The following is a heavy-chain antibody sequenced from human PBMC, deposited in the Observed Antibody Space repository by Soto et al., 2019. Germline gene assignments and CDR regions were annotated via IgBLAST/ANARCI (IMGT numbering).Heavy chain of an antibody. V-gene: IGHV1-3*01. CDR1: GYTFTSYA. CDR2: INAGNGNT. CDR3: ATLPIFGPKNWFDP. Sequence: ASVKVSCKASGYTFTSYAMHWVRQAPGQRPEWMGWINAGNGNTKYSQKFQDRVTISKDTSKNQFSLKLSSVTAADTAVYYCATLPIFGPKNWFDPWGQGTLVTVSS. D-gene: IGHD3-3*01. J-gene: IGHJ5*02.